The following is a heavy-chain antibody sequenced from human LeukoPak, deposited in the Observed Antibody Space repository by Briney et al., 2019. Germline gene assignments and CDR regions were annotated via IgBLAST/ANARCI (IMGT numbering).Heavy chain of an antibody. V-gene: IGHV3-23*01. J-gene: IGHJ6*02. CDR1: GFTFSSYA. Sequence: GGSLRLSCAASGFTFSSYAMSWVRQAPGKGLEWVSTISGSGGRTYFTVSVKGQFTISRDNSKNTLYLQMNSLGAEDTAVYYCAKHQQIYGDSLMDVWGQGTTVTVSS. CDR2: ISGSGGRT. CDR3: AKHQQIYGDSLMDV. D-gene: IGHD4-17*01.